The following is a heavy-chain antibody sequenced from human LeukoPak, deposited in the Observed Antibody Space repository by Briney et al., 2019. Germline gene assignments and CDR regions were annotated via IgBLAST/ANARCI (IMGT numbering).Heavy chain of an antibody. V-gene: IGHV3-23*01. CDR1: GFTFNNYA. Sequence: GGSLRLSCAASGFTFNNYAMSWVRQAPGKGLEWVSSISGNGGTTYYAHSVKGRFTISRDNSKNTLSLQMNSQKAEDTAVYYCARVQYLATAYDYYYYMDVWGKGTTVTVSS. J-gene: IGHJ6*03. CDR2: ISGNGGTT. D-gene: IGHD4-11*01. CDR3: ARVQYLATAYDYYYYMDV.